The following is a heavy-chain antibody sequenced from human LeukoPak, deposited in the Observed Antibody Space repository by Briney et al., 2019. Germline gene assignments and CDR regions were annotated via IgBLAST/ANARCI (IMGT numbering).Heavy chain of an antibody. CDR1: GYSISSDYF. CDR2: IYHSGST. Sequence: SDTLSLTCAVSGYSISSDYFWGWIRQPPGKGLEYIGAIYHSGSTYYNPSLKSRVIISVDTSNNQFSLKLNSVTAADTAVYYCERGILLWGQGTLVTVSS. V-gene: IGHV4-38-2*01. CDR3: ERGILL. J-gene: IGHJ4*02. D-gene: IGHD2-15*01.